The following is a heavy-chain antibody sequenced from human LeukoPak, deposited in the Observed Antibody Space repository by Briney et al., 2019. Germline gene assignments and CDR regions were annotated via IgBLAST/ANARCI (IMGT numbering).Heavy chain of an antibody. Sequence: ETLSLTCTASGFSISSYYRSWIRQPPGKGLEWIGDIYYSGSTNYNPSLKSRVTISVDTTKNQFSLKLSSVTAADTAVYYCARRIWVPNDWFDPWGQGTLVTVSS. CDR2: IYYSGST. D-gene: IGHD2-2*01. CDR3: ARRIWVPNDWFDP. V-gene: IGHV4-59*01. CDR1: GFSISSYY. J-gene: IGHJ5*02.